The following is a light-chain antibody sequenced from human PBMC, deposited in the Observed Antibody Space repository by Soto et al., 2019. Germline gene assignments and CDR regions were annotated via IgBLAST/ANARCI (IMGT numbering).Light chain of an antibody. Sequence: QSALTQPASVSGSPRQSITISCTGTNKDIGLHDFVSWHQQHPGKAPKFIIYGISNRPSGVSNRFSGSKSGNTASLTISGLQVDDEAHYYCSSYTSTFTWVFGGGTKLTVL. V-gene: IGLV2-14*01. CDR3: SSYTSTFTWV. CDR2: GIS. CDR1: NKDIGLHDF. J-gene: IGLJ3*02.